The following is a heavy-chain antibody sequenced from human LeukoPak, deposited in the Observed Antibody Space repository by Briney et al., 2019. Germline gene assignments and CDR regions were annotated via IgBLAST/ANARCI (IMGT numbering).Heavy chain of an antibody. Sequence: GGSLRLSCAASGFTFSSYAMHWVRQAPGKGLEWVAVISYDGSNKYYADSVKGRFTISRDNSKNTLYLQMNSLRAEDTAEYYCARDYGDYLDYWGQGTLVTVSS. CDR2: ISYDGSNK. V-gene: IGHV3-30-3*01. J-gene: IGHJ4*02. CDR1: GFTFSSYA. D-gene: IGHD4-17*01. CDR3: ARDYGDYLDY.